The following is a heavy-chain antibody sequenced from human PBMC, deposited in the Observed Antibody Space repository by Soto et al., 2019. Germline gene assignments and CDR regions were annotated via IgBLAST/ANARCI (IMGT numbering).Heavy chain of an antibody. V-gene: IGHV3-30-3*01. D-gene: IGHD3-22*01. J-gene: IGHJ4*02. Sequence: VGSLRLSCAASGFTFSSYAMHWVRQAPGKGLEWVAVISYDGSNKYYADSVKGRFTISRDNSKNTLYLQMNSLRAEDTAVYYCAREFLVVMDYWGQGTLVTVSS. CDR1: GFTFSSYA. CDR3: AREFLVVMDY. CDR2: ISYDGSNK.